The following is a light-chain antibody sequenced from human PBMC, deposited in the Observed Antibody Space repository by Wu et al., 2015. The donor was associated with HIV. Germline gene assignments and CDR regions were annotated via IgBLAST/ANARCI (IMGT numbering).Light chain of an antibody. CDR3: QQYGNSLT. CDR2: GAS. Sequence: EIVMTQSPDTLSVSPGERATLSCRASQSVGSCLAWYQQKPGQAPRPLIYGASTRATGVPARFSGSGSGTEFTLTISSLQSEDFAVYYCQQYGNSLTFGGGTKVEI. J-gene: IGKJ4*01. V-gene: IGKV3-15*01. CDR1: QSVGSC.